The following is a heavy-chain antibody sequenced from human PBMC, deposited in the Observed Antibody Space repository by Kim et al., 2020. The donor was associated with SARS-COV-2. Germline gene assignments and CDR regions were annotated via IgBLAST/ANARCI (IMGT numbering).Heavy chain of an antibody. CDR2: IYYSGST. D-gene: IGHD6-13*01. Sequence: SETLSLTCTVSGGSISSSSYYWGWIRQPPGKGLEWIGSIYYSGSTYYNPSLKSRVTISVDTSKNQFSLKLSSVTAADTAVYYCARHDSYYAGTGDNYWGQGTLGTVSS. CDR1: GGSISSSSYY. V-gene: IGHV4-39*01. CDR3: ARHDSYYAGTGDNY. J-gene: IGHJ4*02.